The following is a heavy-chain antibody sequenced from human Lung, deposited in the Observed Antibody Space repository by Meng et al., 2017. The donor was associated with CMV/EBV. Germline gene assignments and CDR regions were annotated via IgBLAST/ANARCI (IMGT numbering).Heavy chain of an antibody. V-gene: IGHV4-59*01. CDR1: GASISSYY. CDR2: IHYSGSS. Sequence: GSLRLXXAVSGASISSYYWSWIRLPPGKGLEWIGYIHYSGSSSYNPSLKSRVTMSLDTSKNEFSLKLRSVTAADTAVYYCARGRTPAYYGSSAYYDDWGQGXLVTVSS. D-gene: IGHD3-22*01. CDR3: ARGRTPAYYGSSAYYDD. J-gene: IGHJ4*02.